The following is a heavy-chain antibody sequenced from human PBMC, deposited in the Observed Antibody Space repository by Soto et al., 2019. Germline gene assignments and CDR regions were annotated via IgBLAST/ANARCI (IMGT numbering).Heavy chain of an antibody. CDR1: GFTFSSYA. Sequence: PGGSLRLSCAASGFTFSSYAMHWVRQAPGKGLEWVAVISYDGSNKNYADSVKGRFTISRDNSKNTVYLQMSSLRAEDTAVYYSAQYCSRTSCYAAYWGQGTLVTVSS. CDR3: AQYCSRTSCYAAY. J-gene: IGHJ4*02. D-gene: IGHD2-2*01. V-gene: IGHV3-30-3*01. CDR2: ISYDGSNK.